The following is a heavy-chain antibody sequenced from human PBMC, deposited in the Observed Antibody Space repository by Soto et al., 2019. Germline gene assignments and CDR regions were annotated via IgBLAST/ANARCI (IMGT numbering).Heavy chain of an antibody. D-gene: IGHD3-3*01. CDR3: ARGHEYYDFWSGYLYFDY. V-gene: IGHV4-31*03. Sequence: SETLSLTCTVSGGSISSGGYYWSWIRQHPGKGLEWIGYIYYSGSTYYNPSLKSRVTISVDASKNQFSLKLSSVTAADTAVYYCARGHEYYDFWSGYLYFDYWGQGTLVTVSS. CDR2: IYYSGST. CDR1: GGSISSGGYY. J-gene: IGHJ4*02.